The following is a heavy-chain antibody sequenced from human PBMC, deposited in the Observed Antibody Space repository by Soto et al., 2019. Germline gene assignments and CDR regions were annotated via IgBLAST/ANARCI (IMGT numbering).Heavy chain of an antibody. CDR2: IYYSGST. J-gene: IGHJ5*02. CDR1: GGSISSGYYY. D-gene: IGHD3-3*01. V-gene: IGHV4-30-4*01. Sequence: SETLSLTCSVSGGSISSGYYYWSWIRQPPGKGLEWIGNIYYSGSTNYNPSLKSRVTISVDTSKNQFSLKLSSVTAADTAVYYCARGVNFWSGYKGWFDPWGQGTLVTVSS. CDR3: ARGVNFWSGYKGWFDP.